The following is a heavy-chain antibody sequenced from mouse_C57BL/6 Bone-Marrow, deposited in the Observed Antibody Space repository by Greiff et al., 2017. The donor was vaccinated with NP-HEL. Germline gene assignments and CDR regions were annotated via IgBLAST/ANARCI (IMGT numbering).Heavy chain of an antibody. J-gene: IGHJ2*01. D-gene: IGHD1-1*01. CDR1: GYAFSSSW. CDR3: ARNLITTVVATDDY. Sequence: VKVVESGPELVKPGASVKISCKASGYAFSSSWMNWVKQRPGKGLEWIGRIYPGDGDTNYNGKFKGKATLTADKSSSTAYMQLSSLTSEDSAVYFCARNLITTVVATDDYWGQGTTLTVSS. CDR2: IYPGDGDT. V-gene: IGHV1-82*01.